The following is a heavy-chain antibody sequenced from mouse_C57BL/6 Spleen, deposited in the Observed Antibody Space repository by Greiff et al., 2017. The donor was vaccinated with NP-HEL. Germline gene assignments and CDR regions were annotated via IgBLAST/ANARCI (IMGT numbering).Heavy chain of an antibody. Sequence: QVQLQQSGPELVKPGASVKISCKASGYAFSSSWMNWVKQRPGKGLEWIGRIYPGDGDPNYNGKFKGKATLTADKSSSTAYMQLISLTSEDSAVYFCARDYGSSSFAYWGQGTLVTVSA. CDR1: GYAFSSSW. CDR2: IYPGDGDP. D-gene: IGHD1-1*01. V-gene: IGHV1-82*01. CDR3: ARDYGSSSFAY. J-gene: IGHJ3*01.